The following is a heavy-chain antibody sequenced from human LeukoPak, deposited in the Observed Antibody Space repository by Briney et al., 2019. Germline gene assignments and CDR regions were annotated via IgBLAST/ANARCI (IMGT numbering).Heavy chain of an antibody. CDR1: GGSISSGSYN. CDR2: INTSGSN. Sequence: TPSETLSLTCTVSGGSISSGSYNWRWIRQPAGKGLEWIGRINTSGSNNYNPSLKSRFTISVDTSKNPFSLKLSSVTAADTAVYYCAREAGYYYDSSGRRSDYWGQGTLVTVSS. D-gene: IGHD3-22*01. J-gene: IGHJ4*02. CDR3: AREAGYYYDSSGRRSDY. V-gene: IGHV4-61*02.